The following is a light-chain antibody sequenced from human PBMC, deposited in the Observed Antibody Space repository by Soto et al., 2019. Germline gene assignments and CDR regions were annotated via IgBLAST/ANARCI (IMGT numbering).Light chain of an antibody. CDR1: SSDVGGYNY. V-gene: IGLV2-14*01. CDR3: SSYTSSRPYYV. J-gene: IGLJ1*01. CDR2: EVS. Sequence: QSVLTQPASVSGSPGQSLTISCTGTSSDVGGYNYVSWYQQHPGKAPKLMIYEVSNRPSGVSNPFSGSKSGNTAYLTISGLQAEDEANYYCSSYTSSRPYYVFGTGTKLTVI.